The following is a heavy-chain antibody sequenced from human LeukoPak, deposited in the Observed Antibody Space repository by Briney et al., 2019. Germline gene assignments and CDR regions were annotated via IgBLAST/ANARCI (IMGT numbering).Heavy chain of an antibody. D-gene: IGHD3-10*01. V-gene: IGHV3-74*01. CDR1: GLTSSSYW. J-gene: IGHJ4*02. CDR3: ARAPTGPVITMVRGVILRPPDY. CDR2: INSAGSSS. Sequence: GGSLRLSCAASGLTSSSYWMHWVRQAPGKGLVLVSRINSAGSSSSYADSVKGRFTISRDNAKNTLYLQMNSLRAEDTAVYYCARAPTGPVITMVRGVILRPPDYWGQGTLVTVSS.